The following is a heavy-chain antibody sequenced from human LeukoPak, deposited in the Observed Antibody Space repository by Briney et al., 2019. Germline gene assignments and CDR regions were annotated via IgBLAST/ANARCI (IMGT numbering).Heavy chain of an antibody. D-gene: IGHD1-14*01. V-gene: IGHV3-30*02. J-gene: IGHJ4*02. CDR2: IRYDGNNK. Sequence: GGSLRLSCAASGFTFSDYSMHWVRQAPGKGLNWVAFIRYDGNNKYYADSVKGRFTISRDNSKNTLYLQMNSLRAEDTAVYYCAGRSNRGTSFDYWGQGTLVTVFS. CDR3: AGRSNRGTSFDY. CDR1: GFTFSDYS.